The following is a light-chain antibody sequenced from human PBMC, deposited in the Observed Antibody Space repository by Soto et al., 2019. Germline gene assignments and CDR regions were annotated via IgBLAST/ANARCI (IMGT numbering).Light chain of an antibody. CDR2: GAS. V-gene: IGKV3-20*01. CDR3: QKYDGTGT. J-gene: IGKJ1*01. Sequence: ESVWTQSPDTLSLSPGERATLSCRASQFFGSDYLAWYQQKPGQPPRLLIYGASRRATGIPDRFSGSGSGTDFTLTISSLEPEDFAMYYCQKYDGTGTFGQGTKVDI. CDR1: QFFGSDY.